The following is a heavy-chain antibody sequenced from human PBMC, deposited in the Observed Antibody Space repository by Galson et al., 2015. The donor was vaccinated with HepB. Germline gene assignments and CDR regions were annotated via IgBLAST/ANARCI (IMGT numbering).Heavy chain of an antibody. CDR3: ARDPEISARGGRFDY. Sequence: SETLSLTCTVSGGSISGYYWSWIRQPAGKGPEWIGRIYSSGATNYNPSVNSRVTMSADTSKNQLSLKLTSVTAADTAVYYCARDPEISARGGRFDYWGQGTLVTVSS. CDR2: IYSSGAT. V-gene: IGHV4-4*07. CDR1: GGSISGYY. D-gene: IGHD2/OR15-2a*01. J-gene: IGHJ4*02.